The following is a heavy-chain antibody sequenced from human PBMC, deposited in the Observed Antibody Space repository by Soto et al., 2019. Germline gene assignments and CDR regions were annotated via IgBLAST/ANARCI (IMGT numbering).Heavy chain of an antibody. CDR3: ARLTRGCTNGVCYKKVYFDY. CDR2: IYYSGST. V-gene: IGHV4-31*03. D-gene: IGHD2-8*01. Sequence: PSETLSLTCTVSGGSISSGGYYWSWIRQHPGKGLEWIGYIYYSGSTYYNPSLKSRVTISVDTSKNQFSLKLSSVTAADTAVYYCARLTRGCTNGVCYKKVYFDYWGQGTLVTVSS. CDR1: GGSISSGGYY. J-gene: IGHJ4*02.